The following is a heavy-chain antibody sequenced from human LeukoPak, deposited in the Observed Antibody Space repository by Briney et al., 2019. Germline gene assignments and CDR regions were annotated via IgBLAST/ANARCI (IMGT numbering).Heavy chain of an antibody. CDR2: INYGGST. CDR3: ASGMRGYVY. Sequence: PSETLSLTCTVSVGSISSYYWSWIRQPPGKGLEWIGYINYGGSTNYNPYLKSRVTISVDTSKNQFPLKMNSVTAADTAVYYCASGMRGYVYWGQGSLVTVSS. J-gene: IGHJ4*02. D-gene: IGHD2-8*01. V-gene: IGHV4-59*01. CDR1: VGSISSYY.